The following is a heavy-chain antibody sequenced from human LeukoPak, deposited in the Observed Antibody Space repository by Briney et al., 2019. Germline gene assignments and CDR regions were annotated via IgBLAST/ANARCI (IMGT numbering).Heavy chain of an antibody. J-gene: IGHJ3*02. Sequence: PGGSLRLSCAASGFTFSRYGINWVRQAPGRGLEWVSSITSSSSYIYYADSVKGRFTISRDNAKNSLYLQMNSLRAEDTAVYYCARTFVVVTAEDAFDIWGQGTMVTVSS. CDR2: ITSSSSYI. V-gene: IGHV3-21*01. CDR1: GFTFSRYG. CDR3: ARTFVVVTAEDAFDI. D-gene: IGHD2-21*02.